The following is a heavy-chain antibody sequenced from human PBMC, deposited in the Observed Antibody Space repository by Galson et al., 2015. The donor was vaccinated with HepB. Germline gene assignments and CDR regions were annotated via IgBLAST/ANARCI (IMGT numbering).Heavy chain of an antibody. V-gene: IGHV1-2*02. CDR3: ARGYYDSSGSINDAFDI. CDR1: GYTFTGYY. CDR2: INPNSGGT. J-gene: IGHJ3*02. Sequence: SVKVSCKASGYTFTGYYMHWVRQAPGQGLEWMGWINPNSGGTNYAQKFQGRVTMTRDTSISTAYMELRSLRSDDTAVYYCARGYYDSSGSINDAFDIWGQGTMVTVSS. D-gene: IGHD3-22*01.